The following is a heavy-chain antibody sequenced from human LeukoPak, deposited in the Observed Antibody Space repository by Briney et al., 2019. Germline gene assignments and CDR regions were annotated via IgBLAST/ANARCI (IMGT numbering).Heavy chain of an antibody. Sequence: SVKVSCKASGGTFSSYAISWVRQAPGQGLEWMGGIIPIFGTANYAQKFQGRVTITTDESTSTAYMELSSLRSEDTAVYYCARRTSSIAARSGDGALAYWGQGTLVTVSS. V-gene: IGHV1-69*05. J-gene: IGHJ4*02. CDR1: GGTFSSYA. CDR3: ARRTSSIAARSGDGALAY. CDR2: IIPIFGTA. D-gene: IGHD6-6*01.